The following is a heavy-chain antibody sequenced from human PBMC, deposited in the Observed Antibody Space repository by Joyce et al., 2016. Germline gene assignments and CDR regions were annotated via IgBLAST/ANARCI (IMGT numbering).Heavy chain of an antibody. V-gene: IGHV4-31*03. CDR1: GGSISSGHYH. CDR3: ARNPRVSAEAFDI. D-gene: IGHD3-3*01. Sequence: QVQLQESGPGLVKHSQTLSLLCTVSGGSISSGHYHWRWIRQNPGKGLEWIGYIYFSGSTYYNPSLKSRVTISVDTSKNQFSLNLDSVTAADTAVYYCARNPRVSAEAFDIWGQGTMVTVSS. J-gene: IGHJ3*02. CDR2: IYFSGST.